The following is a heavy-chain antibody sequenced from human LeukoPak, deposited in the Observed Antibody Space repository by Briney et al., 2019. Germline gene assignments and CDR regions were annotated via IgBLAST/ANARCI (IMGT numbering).Heavy chain of an antibody. V-gene: IGHV3-15*01. J-gene: IGHJ4*02. Sequence: GGSLRLSCAASGLTFTNVWMSWVRQALGKGLEWVGRIKSKTDGGTTDYAAPVKGRFTISRDDSKNTLYLQMNSLETEDTAVYYCTASLWFGERIFDYWGQGTLVTVSS. D-gene: IGHD3-10*01. CDR2: IKSKTDGGTT. CDR3: TASLWFGERIFDY. CDR1: GLTFTNVW.